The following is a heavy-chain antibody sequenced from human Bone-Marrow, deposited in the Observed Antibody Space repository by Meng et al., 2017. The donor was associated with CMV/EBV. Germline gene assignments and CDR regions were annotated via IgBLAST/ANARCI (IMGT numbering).Heavy chain of an antibody. CDR2: ITWASSNT. Sequence: GESLKISCAASGFTFDDNTMHWVRQAPGKGLEWVSLITWASSNTFYADSVKGRFTISRDNSKDPRHLQMNRPRAEDTALYYFAKDIDVHMSFDSWGQGTLVTVSS. D-gene: IGHD6-6*01. CDR3: AKDIDVHMSFDS. CDR1: GFTFDDNT. J-gene: IGHJ5*01. V-gene: IGHV3-43*01.